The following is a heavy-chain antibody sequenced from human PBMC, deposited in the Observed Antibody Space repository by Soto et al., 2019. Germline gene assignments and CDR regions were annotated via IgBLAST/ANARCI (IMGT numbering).Heavy chain of an antibody. D-gene: IGHD3-10*01. CDR1: GFTVSSNY. CDR3: SRVGGHYGSGSYREFDY. CDR2: IYSGGST. J-gene: IGHJ4*02. V-gene: IGHV3-53*01. Sequence: PGGSLRLSCAASGFTVSSNYMSWVRQAPGKGLEWVSVIYSGGSTYYADSVKGRFTISRDNSKNTLYLQMNSLRAEDTAVYYCSRVGGHYGSGSYREFDYWGQGTLVTVSS.